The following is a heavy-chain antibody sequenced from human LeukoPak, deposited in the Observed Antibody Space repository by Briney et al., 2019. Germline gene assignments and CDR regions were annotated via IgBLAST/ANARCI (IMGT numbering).Heavy chain of an antibody. CDR1: GFTFSSYA. Sequence: PGGSLRLSCAASGFTFSSYAMSRVRQTPGKGLEWLSAINPNSGGPFYAGSVQGRFTMSRDNSKNTLYLQMSSLRVEDTAIYYCAKHPLAGGNFDYWGQGTLVTVSS. J-gene: IGHJ4*02. CDR3: AKHPLAGGNFDY. D-gene: IGHD3-16*01. V-gene: IGHV3-23*01. CDR2: INPNSGGP.